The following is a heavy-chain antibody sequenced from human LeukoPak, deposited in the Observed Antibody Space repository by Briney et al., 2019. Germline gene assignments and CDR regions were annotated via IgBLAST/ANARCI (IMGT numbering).Heavy chain of an antibody. V-gene: IGHV1-18*01. J-gene: IGHJ6*03. D-gene: IGHD1-26*01. Sequence: ASVKVSCKASGYNFTSYGISWVRQAPGQGLEWMGWISAYNGNTNYAQKLQGRVTMTTDTSTSTAYMELRSLRSDDTAVYYCARSGSYYYYYYMDVWGKGTTVTVSS. CDR2: ISAYNGNT. CDR3: ARSGSYYYYYYMDV. CDR1: GYNFTSYG.